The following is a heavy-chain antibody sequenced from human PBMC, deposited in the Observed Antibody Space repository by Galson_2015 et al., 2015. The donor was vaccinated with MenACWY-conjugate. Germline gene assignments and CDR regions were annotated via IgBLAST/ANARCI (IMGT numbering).Heavy chain of an antibody. CDR1: GFTVSSYY. CDR3: ARAEGYYDSSGYLI. D-gene: IGHD3-22*01. J-gene: IGHJ4*02. CDR2: IYSGGST. V-gene: IGHV3-53*05. Sequence: SLRLSCAASGFTVSSYYMSWVRQALGKGLEWVSVIYSGGSTYYADSVKGRFTISRDNSKNTLYLQMNSLRAEDTAVYYCARAEGYYDSSGYLIWGQGTLVTVSS.